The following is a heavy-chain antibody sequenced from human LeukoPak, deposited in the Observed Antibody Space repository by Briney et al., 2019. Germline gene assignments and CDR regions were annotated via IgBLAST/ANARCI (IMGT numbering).Heavy chain of an antibody. J-gene: IGHJ6*03. Sequence: GGSLRLSCAASGFTFSSYWMHWVRQAPGKGLVWVSRINSVGSSTSYADSVKGRFTISRDNAKNTLYLQMNSLRAEDTAVYYCARGGLTIFGVINYMDVWGKGTTVTVSS. D-gene: IGHD3-3*01. CDR1: GFTFSSYW. V-gene: IGHV3-74*01. CDR2: INSVGSST. CDR3: ARGGLTIFGVINYMDV.